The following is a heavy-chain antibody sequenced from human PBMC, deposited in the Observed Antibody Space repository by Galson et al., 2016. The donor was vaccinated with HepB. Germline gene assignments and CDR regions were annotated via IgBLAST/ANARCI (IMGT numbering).Heavy chain of an antibody. J-gene: IGHJ6*02. CDR2: ITNEGHNT. CDR3: ARDKSFYYYGMDV. CDR1: GFAFSKYP. Sequence: SLRLSCAASGFAFSKYPAHWVRQPPGKGLQYVSLITNEGHNTYYADSVKGRFTISRDNSNNTLYLQMTSLSPEDTAVYYCARDKSFYYYGMDVWGQGTTVTVSS. V-gene: IGHV3-64*04.